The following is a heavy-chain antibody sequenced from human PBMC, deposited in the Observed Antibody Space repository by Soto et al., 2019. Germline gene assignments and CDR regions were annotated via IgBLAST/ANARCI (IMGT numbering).Heavy chain of an antibody. D-gene: IGHD2-2*01. Sequence: EVQLVESGGGLVQPGGSLRLSCAASGFSFSTYDMNWVRQAPGKGLEWVSYISSGGQTIKSTDSVKGRFTISRDNAKNSLYLQMSGLTDEDTGVYYCATDPQRSYSGMDVWGQGTTVTVSS. V-gene: IGHV3-48*02. CDR1: GFSFSTYD. CDR2: ISSGGQTI. J-gene: IGHJ6*02. CDR3: ATDPQRSYSGMDV.